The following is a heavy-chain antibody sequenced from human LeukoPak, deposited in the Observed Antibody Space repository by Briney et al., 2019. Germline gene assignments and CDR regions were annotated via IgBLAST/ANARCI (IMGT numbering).Heavy chain of an antibody. CDR3: ARDSSGYKDAFDI. CDR1: GGTFSSYA. J-gene: IGHJ3*02. V-gene: IGHV1-69*13. CDR2: TIPIFGTA. Sequence: GASVKVSCKASGGTFSSYAISWVRQAPGQGLEWMGGTIPIFGTANYAQKFQGRVTITADESTSTAYMELSSLRSEDTAVYYCARDSSGYKDAFDIWGQGTMVTVSS. D-gene: IGHD3-22*01.